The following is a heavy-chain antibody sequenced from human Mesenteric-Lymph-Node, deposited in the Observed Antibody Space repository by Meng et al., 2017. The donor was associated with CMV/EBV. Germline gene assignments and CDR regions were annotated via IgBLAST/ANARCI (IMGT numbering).Heavy chain of an antibody. D-gene: IGHD6-6*01. CDR1: GASISSSTYY. V-gene: IGHV4-39*07. CDR2: IYYSVNT. J-gene: IGHJ6*02. CDR3: ARFRYSSSWGRGGGMDV. Sequence: SETLSLTCTVAGASISSSTYYWGWIRQPPGKGLEWIGSIYYSVNTYYNPSLNSRVTISVDTSKNQFSLKLNSVTAADTAVCYCARFRYSSSWGRGGGMDVWGQGTTVTVSS.